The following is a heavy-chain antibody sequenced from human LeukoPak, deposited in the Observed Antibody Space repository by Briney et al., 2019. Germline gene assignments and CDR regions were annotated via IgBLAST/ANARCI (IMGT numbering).Heavy chain of an antibody. D-gene: IGHD6-19*01. V-gene: IGHV4-59*01. CDR3: ARGLSAVAEFDY. Sequence: PSGTLSLTCTVSGGSISSYYWSWIRQLPGKGLEWIGYIYYSGSTNYNPSLKSRVTISVDTSKNQFSLKLSSVTAADTAVYYCARGLSAVAEFDYWGQGTLVTVSS. CDR1: GGSISSYY. J-gene: IGHJ4*02. CDR2: IYYSGST.